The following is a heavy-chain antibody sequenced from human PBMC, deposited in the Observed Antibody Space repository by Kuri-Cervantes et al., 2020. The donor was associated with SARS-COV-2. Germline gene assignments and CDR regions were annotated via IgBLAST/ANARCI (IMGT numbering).Heavy chain of an antibody. CDR2: INPNSGGT. D-gene: IGHD1-26*01. V-gene: IGHV1-2*02. CDR1: GYTLTGYY. J-gene: IGHJ5*02. Sequence: ASVKVSCKASGYTLTGYYMHWVRQAPGQGLEWMGWINPNSGGTNYAQKFQGRVTMTRDTSISTAYMELSSLRSEDTAVYYCATSPPIVGASNWFDPWGQGTLVTVSS. CDR3: ATSPPIVGASNWFDP.